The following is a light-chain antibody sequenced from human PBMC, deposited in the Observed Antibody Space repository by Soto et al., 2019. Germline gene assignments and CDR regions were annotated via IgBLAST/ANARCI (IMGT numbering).Light chain of an antibody. V-gene: IGLV2-11*01. CDR2: DVN. CDR3: CSYAGSYTYV. J-gene: IGLJ1*01. Sequence: QSVLTHPRSVSGSPGQSVTSSCTGTSSDVGGYNYVSWYQQHPGKAPKLIIYDVNRRPSGVPDRFSGSKSGNTASLTISGLQAEDEADYYCCSYAGSYTYVFGTGTKVTVL. CDR1: SSDVGGYNY.